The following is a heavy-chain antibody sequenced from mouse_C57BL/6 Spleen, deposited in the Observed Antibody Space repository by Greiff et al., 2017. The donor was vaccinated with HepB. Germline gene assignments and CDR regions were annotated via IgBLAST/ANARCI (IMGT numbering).Heavy chain of an antibody. CDR2: IYPRSGNT. V-gene: IGHV1-81*01. Sequence: QVHVKQSGAELARPGASVKLSCKASGYTFTSYGISWVKQRTGQGLEWIGEIYPRSGNTYYNEKFKGKATLTADKSSSTAYMELRSLTSEDSAVYFCAREDKAYYSNYGGFDYWGQGTTLTVSS. D-gene: IGHD2-5*01. CDR1: GYTFTSYG. CDR3: AREDKAYYSNYGGFDY. J-gene: IGHJ2*01.